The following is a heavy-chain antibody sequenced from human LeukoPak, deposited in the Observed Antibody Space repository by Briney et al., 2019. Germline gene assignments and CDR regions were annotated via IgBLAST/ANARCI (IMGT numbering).Heavy chain of an antibody. CDR3: ARVEQQLLRMDV. CDR2: IYDSGST. D-gene: IGHD6-13*01. J-gene: IGHJ6*02. CDR1: GGSISSGGYS. V-gene: IGHV4-30-2*01. Sequence: SETLSLTCAVSGGSISSGGYSWSWIRQPPGKGLEWIGYIYDSGSTYYNPSLKSRVTISVDTSTNQFSLKLSSVTAADTAVYYCARVEQQLLRMDVWGQRTTCTVSS.